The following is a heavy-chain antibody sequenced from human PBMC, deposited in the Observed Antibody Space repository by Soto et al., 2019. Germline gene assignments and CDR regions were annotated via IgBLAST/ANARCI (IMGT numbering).Heavy chain of an antibody. CDR2: INHSGST. D-gene: IGHD2-2*01. CDR1: GGSFSGYY. V-gene: IGHV4-34*01. Sequence: QVQLQQWGAGLLKPSETLSLTCAVYGGSFSGYYLSWIRQPPGKGLERIGEINHSGSTNYNPSLKSRVTISVDTSKNQFSLKLSSVTAADTAVYYCARYRGKYCSSTSCPFDYWGQGTLVTVSS. J-gene: IGHJ4*02. CDR3: ARYRGKYCSSTSCPFDY.